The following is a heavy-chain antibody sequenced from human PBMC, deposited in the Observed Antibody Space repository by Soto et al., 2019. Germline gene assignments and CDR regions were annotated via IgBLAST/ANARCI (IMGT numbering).Heavy chain of an antibody. J-gene: IGHJ4*02. Sequence: SETLSLTCTVSGGSISSGGYYWSWIRQHPGKGLEWIGYIYYSGSTYYNPSLKSRVTISVDTSKNQFSLKLSSVTAADTAVYYCSSVPAAMYGWVFDYWGQGTLVTVSS. CDR2: IYYSGST. CDR3: SSVPAAMYGWVFDY. CDR1: GGSISSGGYY. V-gene: IGHV4-31*03. D-gene: IGHD2-2*01.